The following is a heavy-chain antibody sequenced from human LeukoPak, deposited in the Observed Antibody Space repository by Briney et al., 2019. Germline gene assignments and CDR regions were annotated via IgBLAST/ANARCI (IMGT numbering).Heavy chain of an antibody. CDR2: IKKDGSEK. V-gene: IGHV3-7*01. D-gene: IGHD3-22*01. J-gene: IGHJ4*02. CDR1: GFTFTSYW. Sequence: GGSLRLSCAASGFTFTSYWTTWVRQAPGKGLEWVANIKKDGSEKYYVDSVKGRFTISRDNAKNSLYLQMNSLRAEDTAVYYCARDPGYYYDSSGYFGYWGQGTLVTVSS. CDR3: ARDPGYYYDSSGYFGY.